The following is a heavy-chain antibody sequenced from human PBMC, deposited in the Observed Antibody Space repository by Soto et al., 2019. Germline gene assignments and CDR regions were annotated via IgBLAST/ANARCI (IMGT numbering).Heavy chain of an antibody. D-gene: IGHD6-13*01. Sequence: SETLSLTCTVSGGSISSGGYYWSWIRLHPGKGQEWIGYIYYSGSTYYNPSLKSRVTISVDTSKNQFSLKLSPVTAADTAVYYCARDGAAAGYGMDVWGQGTTVTVS. J-gene: IGHJ6*02. V-gene: IGHV4-31*03. CDR1: GGSISSGGYY. CDR3: ARDGAAAGYGMDV. CDR2: IYYSGST.